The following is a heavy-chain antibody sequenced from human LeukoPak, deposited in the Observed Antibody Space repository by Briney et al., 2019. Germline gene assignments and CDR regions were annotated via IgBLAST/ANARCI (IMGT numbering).Heavy chain of an antibody. J-gene: IGHJ4*02. CDR3: ARALVAAAGTYFDY. CDR2: IYYSGST. D-gene: IGHD6-13*01. V-gene: IGHV4-30-4*08. Sequence: SQTLSLTCTVSGVSISIGDYYWSWIRQPPGKGLEWIGYIYYSGSTYYNPSLKSRVTISVDTSKNQFSLKLSSVTAADTAVYYCARALVAAAGTYFDYWGQGTLVTVSS. CDR1: GVSISIGDYY.